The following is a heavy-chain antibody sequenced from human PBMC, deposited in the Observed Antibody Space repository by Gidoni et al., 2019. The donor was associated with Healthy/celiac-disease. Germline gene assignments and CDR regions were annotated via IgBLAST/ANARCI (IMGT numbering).Heavy chain of an antibody. CDR2: ISSSRSTI. CDR1: GYTCSSYS. Sequence: EVQLVEAGGGLVQPGGSRSLTGAASGYTCSSYSMNWVRQAPGKGLDWVSYISSSRSTIYYADSVKVRFTISRDNAKNSLYLQMNSLRDEDTAVYYCATIHGGNSEGVDYWGQGTLVTVSS. CDR3: ATIHGGNSEGVDY. V-gene: IGHV3-48*02. J-gene: IGHJ4*02. D-gene: IGHD2-21*02.